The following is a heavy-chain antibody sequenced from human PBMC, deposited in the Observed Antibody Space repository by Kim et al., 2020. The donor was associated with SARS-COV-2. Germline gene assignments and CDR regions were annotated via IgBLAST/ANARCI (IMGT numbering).Heavy chain of an antibody. Sequence: GGSLRLSCAASGFTFSDYYMSWIRQAPGKGLEWVSYISSSSSYTNYADSVKGRFTISRDNAKNSLYLQMNSLRAEDTAVYYCARADIVVVVAATSGDEAFDIWGQGTMVTVSS. D-gene: IGHD2-15*01. CDR3: ARADIVVVVAATSGDEAFDI. CDR2: ISSSSSYT. J-gene: IGHJ3*02. CDR1: GFTFSDYY. V-gene: IGHV3-11*06.